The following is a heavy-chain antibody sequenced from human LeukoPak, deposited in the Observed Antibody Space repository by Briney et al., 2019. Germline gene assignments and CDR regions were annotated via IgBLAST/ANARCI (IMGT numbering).Heavy chain of an antibody. V-gene: IGHV3-48*02. Sequence: PGGSLRLSCAASGFVFSNYNMHWVRQAPGKGLEWVSYISSSSSTIFYADSVKGRFTISRDNAKNSLFLQMNSLRDEDTALYYCARQDFDYWGQGTLVTVSS. D-gene: IGHD2-15*01. CDR3: ARQDFDY. J-gene: IGHJ4*02. CDR1: GFVFSNYN. CDR2: ISSSSSTI.